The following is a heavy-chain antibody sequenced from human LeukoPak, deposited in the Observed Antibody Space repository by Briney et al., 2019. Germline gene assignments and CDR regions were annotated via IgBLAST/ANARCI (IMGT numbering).Heavy chain of an antibody. V-gene: IGHV1-46*01. CDR2: INPSGGSR. Sequence: ASVKVSCKASGYTFSNYYIHWVRQAPGQGLEWMGIINPSGGSRSYAQKFQGRLTVTTDTSTSTAYMELRSLRSDDTAVYYCARVPSGYDRYYYYMDVWGKGTTVTISS. J-gene: IGHJ6*03. D-gene: IGHD5-12*01. CDR1: GYTFSNYY. CDR3: ARVPSGYDRYYYYMDV.